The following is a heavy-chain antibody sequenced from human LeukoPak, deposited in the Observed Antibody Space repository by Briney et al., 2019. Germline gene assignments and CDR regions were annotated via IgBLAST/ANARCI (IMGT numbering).Heavy chain of an antibody. J-gene: IGHJ4*02. V-gene: IGHV1-46*01. CDR1: GYTFTSYY. CDR2: INPSGGST. D-gene: IGHD3-22*01. CDR3: ARDAYYYDSSGYAKYYFDY. Sequence: GASVKVSCKASGYTFTSYYMHWVRQAPGQGLEWMGIINPSGGSTSYAQKFQGRVAMTRDTSTSTVYMELSSLRSEDTAVYYCARDAYYYDSSGYAKYYFDYWGQGTLVTVSS.